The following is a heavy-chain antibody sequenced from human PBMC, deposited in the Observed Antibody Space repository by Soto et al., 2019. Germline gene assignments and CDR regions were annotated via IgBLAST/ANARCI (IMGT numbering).Heavy chain of an antibody. CDR1: GYTFRAYP. CDR3: ARDTDLTLVTTLDY. CDR2: INASNGNT. D-gene: IGHD4-17*01. J-gene: IGHJ4*02. V-gene: IGHV1-3*01. Sequence: QVQLVQSGAEVKKPGASVKVSCKASGYTFRAYPIYWVRQAPGQRLECMGWINASNGNTKYSEKLEGRVTFTRDTSATTAYMEFSSLRSEDTAVYFCARDTDLTLVTTLDYWGQGTPVTVSS.